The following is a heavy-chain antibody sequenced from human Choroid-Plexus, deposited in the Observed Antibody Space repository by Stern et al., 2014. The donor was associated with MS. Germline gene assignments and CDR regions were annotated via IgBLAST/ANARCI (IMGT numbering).Heavy chain of an antibody. Sequence: EVQLVDSGGGLVQPGGSLRRSCVASGFTLSDHYMDWVRQAPGKGLEWVGRIRNKANSYTTQYAASVKGRFVISRDDSKNSLYLQMNSLKSDDTAVYYCVRVSGSSGSDFWGQGTLVSVSS. CDR1: GFTLSDHY. J-gene: IGHJ4*02. V-gene: IGHV3-72*01. CDR3: VRVSGSSGSDF. CDR2: IRNKANSYTT. D-gene: IGHD6-19*01.